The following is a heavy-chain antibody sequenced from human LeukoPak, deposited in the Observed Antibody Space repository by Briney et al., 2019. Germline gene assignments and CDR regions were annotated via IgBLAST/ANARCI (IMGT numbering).Heavy chain of an antibody. J-gene: IGHJ4*02. CDR3: ARGQGPNMVRGAFDY. CDR1: GFTFSSYS. Sequence: GGSLRLSCAASGFTFSSYSMNWVRQAPGKGLEWVSSISSSSSYIYYADSVKGRFTISRDNAKNSLYLQMNSLRAEDTAVYYCARGQGPNMVRGAFDYWGQGTLVTVSS. D-gene: IGHD3-10*01. CDR2: ISSSSSYI. V-gene: IGHV3-21*01.